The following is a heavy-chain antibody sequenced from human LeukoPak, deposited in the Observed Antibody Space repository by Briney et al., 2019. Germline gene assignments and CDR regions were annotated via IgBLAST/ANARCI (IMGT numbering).Heavy chain of an antibody. D-gene: IGHD3-10*01. V-gene: IGHV3-23*01. J-gene: IGHJ4*02. CDR2: ISGSGGST. Sequence: GGSLRLSCAASGFTFSSYAMSWVRQAPGKGLEWVSAISGSGGSTYYADSVKGRFTISRDNSKNTLYLQVNSLRAEDTAVYYCARDQGYYYGSGSYSYYFDYWGQGTLVTVSS. CDR1: GFTFSSYA. CDR3: ARDQGYYYGSGSYSYYFDY.